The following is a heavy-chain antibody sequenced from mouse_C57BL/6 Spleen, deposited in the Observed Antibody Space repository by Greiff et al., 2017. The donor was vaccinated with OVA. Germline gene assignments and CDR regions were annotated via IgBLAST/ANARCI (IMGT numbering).Heavy chain of an antibody. J-gene: IGHJ3*01. CDR2: IDPENGDT. Sequence: VQLQQSGAELVRPGASVKLSCTASGFNIKDDYMHWVKQRPEQGLEWTGWIDPENGDTEYASKFQGKATITADTSSNTAYLQLSSLTSEDTAVYYCTTSYDYDEAWFAYWGQGTLVTVSA. CDR1: GFNIKDDY. CDR3: TTSYDYDEAWFAY. V-gene: IGHV14-4*01. D-gene: IGHD2-4*01.